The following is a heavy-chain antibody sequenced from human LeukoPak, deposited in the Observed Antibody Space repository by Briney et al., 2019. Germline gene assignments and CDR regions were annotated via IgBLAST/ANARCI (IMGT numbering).Heavy chain of an antibody. Sequence: PSETLSLTCTVSGGSISSGDYYWSWIRQPPGKGLEWIGYIYYSGSTYYNPSLKSRVTISVDTSKNQFSLKLSSVTAADTAVYYCARAVFGLTPSLYWYFDLWGRGTLVTVSS. CDR2: IYYSGST. V-gene: IGHV4-30-4*08. CDR3: ARAVFGLTPSLYWYFDL. CDR1: GGSISSGDYY. J-gene: IGHJ2*01. D-gene: IGHD3-10*02.